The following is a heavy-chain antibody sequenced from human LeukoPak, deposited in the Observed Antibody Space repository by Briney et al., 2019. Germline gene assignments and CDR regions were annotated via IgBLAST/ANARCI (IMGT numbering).Heavy chain of an antibody. Sequence: GASVKVSCKASGYTLTNYGISWVRQAPGQGLEWMGWISPYNGNTNYAQKFQGRVTMTTDTSTSTAYMELRSLRSDDTAVFYCARDPRWELPPLDYWGQGTLVTVSS. J-gene: IGHJ4*02. D-gene: IGHD1-26*01. CDR3: ARDPRWELPPLDY. CDR1: GYTLTNYG. V-gene: IGHV1-18*01. CDR2: ISPYNGNT.